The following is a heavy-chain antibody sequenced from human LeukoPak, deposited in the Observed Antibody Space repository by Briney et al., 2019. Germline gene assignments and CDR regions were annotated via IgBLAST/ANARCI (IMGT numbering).Heavy chain of an antibody. V-gene: IGHV1-2*02. Sequence: ASVKVSCKASGYTFTSYYMHWVRQAPGQGLEWMGWINPNSGGTNYAQKFQGRVTMTRDTSISTAYMELSRRRSDDTAVYYCARARITMVRGVNPSMDVWGKGTTVTISS. D-gene: IGHD3-10*01. CDR2: INPNSGGT. CDR1: GYTFTSYY. J-gene: IGHJ6*03. CDR3: ARARITMVRGVNPSMDV.